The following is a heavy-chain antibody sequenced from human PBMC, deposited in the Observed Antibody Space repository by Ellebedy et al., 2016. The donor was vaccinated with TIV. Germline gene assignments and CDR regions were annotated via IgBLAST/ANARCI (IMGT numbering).Heavy chain of an antibody. J-gene: IGHJ4*02. V-gene: IGHV3-74*01. CDR3: ARGGSTSCYG. CDR2: VNSDGSST. CDR1: GFTFSSYW. Sequence: PGGSLRLSCAASGFTFSSYWMHWVRQAPGKGLVWVSRVNSDGSSTSYGDSVKGRFTISRDNARSTLHLQRNSLRAEDTAVYYCARGGSTSCYGWGQGTLVTVSS. D-gene: IGHD2-2*01.